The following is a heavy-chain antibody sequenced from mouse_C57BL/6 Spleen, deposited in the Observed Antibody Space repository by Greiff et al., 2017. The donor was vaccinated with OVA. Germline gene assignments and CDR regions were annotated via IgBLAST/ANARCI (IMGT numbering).Heavy chain of an antibody. Sequence: EVKLQESGEGLVKPGGSLKLSCAASGFTFSSYAMSWVRQTPEKRLEWVAYISSGGDYIYYADTVKGRFNISRDNARNTLYLQMSSLKSEATAMYYCTRDRGWYFDVWGTGTTVTVSS. J-gene: IGHJ1*03. CDR1: GFTFSSYA. V-gene: IGHV5-9-1*02. CDR2: ISSGGDYI. CDR3: TRDRGWYFDV. D-gene: IGHD3-1*01.